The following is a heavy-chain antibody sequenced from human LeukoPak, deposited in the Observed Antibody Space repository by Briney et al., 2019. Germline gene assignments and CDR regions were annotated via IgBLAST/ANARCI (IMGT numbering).Heavy chain of an antibody. D-gene: IGHD6-13*01. CDR3: ARGVFEEAAAGYYYYYYMDV. CDR1: GGTFSSYA. V-gene: IGHV1-69*05. Sequence: GASVKVSCKASGGTFSSYAISGVRQAPGQGLAWMGGIIPIFGTANYAQKFQGRVTITTDESTSTAYMELSSLRSEDTAVYYCARGVFEEAAAGYYYYYYMDVWGKGTTVTVSS. J-gene: IGHJ6*03. CDR2: IIPIFGTA.